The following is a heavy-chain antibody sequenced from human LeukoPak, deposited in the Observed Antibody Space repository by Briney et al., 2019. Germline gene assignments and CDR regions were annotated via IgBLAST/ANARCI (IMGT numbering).Heavy chain of an antibody. V-gene: IGHV3-33*08. CDR1: GFVFSNYG. D-gene: IGHD2-15*01. CDR3: AAAATPVSAFDI. J-gene: IGHJ3*02. CDR2: IWYGGSNK. Sequence: GRSLRLSCEASGFVFSNYGMHWVRQAPGKGLEWVAVIWYGGSNKYYADSVKGRFTISRDNSKNTLYLQMNSLRAEDTAVYYCAAAATPVSAFDIWGQGTMVTVSS.